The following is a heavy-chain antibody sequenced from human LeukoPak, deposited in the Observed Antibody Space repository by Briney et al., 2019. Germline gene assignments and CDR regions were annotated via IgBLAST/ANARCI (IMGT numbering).Heavy chain of an antibody. Sequence: GGSLRLSCAASGFTFSSYSMNWVRQAPGKGLEWVSSISSSSSYIYYADSVKGRFTISRDNAKNSLYLQMNRLRAEVTAMCCCAREGYDSSTTFAYWGQGTLVTVSS. V-gene: IGHV3-21*01. CDR1: GFTFSSYS. D-gene: IGHD3-22*01. CDR3: AREGYDSSTTFAY. J-gene: IGHJ4*02. CDR2: ISSSSSYI.